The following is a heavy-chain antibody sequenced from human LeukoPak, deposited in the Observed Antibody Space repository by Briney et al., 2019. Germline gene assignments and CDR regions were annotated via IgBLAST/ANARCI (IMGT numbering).Heavy chain of an antibody. CDR2: INHSGST. CDR1: GGSFSGYQ. J-gene: IGHJ4*02. CDR3: ARWGNVAAATGLENYYFDY. Sequence: PSETLSLTCAVYGGSFSGYQWCWIRQPPGKGLEWIGEINHSGSTNYNPSLKSRVTISVDTSKNQFSLKLSSVTAADTAVYYCARWGNVAAATGLENYYFDYWGQGTLVTVSS. V-gene: IGHV4-34*01. D-gene: IGHD2-15*01.